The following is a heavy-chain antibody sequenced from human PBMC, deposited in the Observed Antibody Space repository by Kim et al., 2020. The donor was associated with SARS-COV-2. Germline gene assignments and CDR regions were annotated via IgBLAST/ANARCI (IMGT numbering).Heavy chain of an antibody. Sequence: SETLSLTCTVSGGSISSYYWSWIRQPPGKGLEWIGYIYYSGSTNYNPSLKSRVTISVDTSKNQFSLKLSSVTAADTAVYYCARGGFSSWYNEYYGMDVWGQGTTVTVSS. CDR3: ARGGFSSWYNEYYGMDV. J-gene: IGHJ6*02. CDR2: IYYSGST. D-gene: IGHD6-13*01. V-gene: IGHV4-59*01. CDR1: GGSISSYY.